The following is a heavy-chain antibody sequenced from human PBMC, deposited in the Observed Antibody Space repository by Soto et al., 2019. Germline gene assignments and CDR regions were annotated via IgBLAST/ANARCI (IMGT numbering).Heavy chain of an antibody. CDR2: IFSSDEK. CDR3: ARMIYGGYDWNLRDFYGMDV. D-gene: IGHD5-12*01. J-gene: IGHJ6*02. CDR1: GFSLNNARMG. V-gene: IGHV2-26*01. Sequence: QVTLKESGPVVVKPTESLTLTCIVSGFSLNNARMGVSWIRQPPGKALEWLAQIFSSDEKSYSTSLRNRLTIPKDTSKSQVVLTMTNMDPADTATYYCARMIYGGYDWNLRDFYGMDVWGQGTAVTVSS.